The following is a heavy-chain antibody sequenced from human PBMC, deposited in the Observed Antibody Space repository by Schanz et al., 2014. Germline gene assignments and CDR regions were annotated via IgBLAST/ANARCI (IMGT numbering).Heavy chain of an antibody. Sequence: VYLVESGGDLVKPGGSLRVSCAASGFVFRTFAMYWVRQAPGKGLEWVSAITGSGSKTYYADSVKGRFTIARDNSKNTLFLQMSSLRAEDAAVYYCARDGDFDYWGQGTLVTVSS. CDR2: ITGSGSKT. CDR3: ARDGDFDY. V-gene: IGHV3-23*04. J-gene: IGHJ4*02. CDR1: GFVFRTFA.